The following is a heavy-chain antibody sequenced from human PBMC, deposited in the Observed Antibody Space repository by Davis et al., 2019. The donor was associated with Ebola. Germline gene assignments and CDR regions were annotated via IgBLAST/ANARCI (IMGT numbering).Heavy chain of an antibody. V-gene: IGHV3-21*01. J-gene: IGHJ6*02. D-gene: IGHD3-10*01. Sequence: GESLKISCAASGFTFSTYNMNWVRQAPGKGLEWVSSISSSSSYIYYADSVKGRFTISRDNAKNSLYLQMNSLRAEDTAVYYCARDQAEDFLWFRELLNYYYYGMDVWGQGTTVTVSS. CDR3: ARDQAEDFLWFRELLNYYYYGMDV. CDR2: ISSSSSYI. CDR1: GFTFSTYN.